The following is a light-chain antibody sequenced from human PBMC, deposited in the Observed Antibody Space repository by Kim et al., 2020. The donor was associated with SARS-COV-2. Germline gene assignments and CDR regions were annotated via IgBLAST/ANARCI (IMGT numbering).Light chain of an antibody. V-gene: IGKV1-16*01. CDR1: QDISNK. CDR2: AAS. CDR3: PQYSGYPRT. J-gene: IGKJ1*01. Sequence: DIQMTQSPSSLSAYVGDRVTITCRASQDISNKLAWFHQKPGKAPKSLIYAASSLQSGAPSRFSGAGSGTDFTLTITTLQAEDCGTYSCPQYSGYPRTFGQGPKVAI.